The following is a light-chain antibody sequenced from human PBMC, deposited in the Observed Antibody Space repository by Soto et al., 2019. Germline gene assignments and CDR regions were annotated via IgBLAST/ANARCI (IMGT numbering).Light chain of an antibody. J-gene: IGKJ5*01. CDR2: DAS. CDR1: QSVSSY. Sequence: VLSQSPAILSLSPGARAPLSCRARQSVSSYLAWYQQKPGQAPRLLIYDASNRATGIPARFSGSGSGTDFTLTISSLEPEDFAVYYCQQRSNWPLSITFGQGTRLEIK. CDR3: QQRSNWPLSIT. V-gene: IGKV3-11*01.